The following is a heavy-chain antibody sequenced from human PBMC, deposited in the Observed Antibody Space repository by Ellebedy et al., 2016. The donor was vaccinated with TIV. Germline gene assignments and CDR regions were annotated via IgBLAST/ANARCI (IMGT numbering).Heavy chain of an antibody. D-gene: IGHD1-26*01. Sequence: ASVKVSXKASGYTFTGYYMHWVRQAPGQGLEWMGIINPSGGSTSYAQKFQGRVTMTRDTSTSTVYMELSSLRSEDTAVYYCARWSVGATGVAAFDIWGQGTMVTVSS. CDR1: GYTFTGYY. J-gene: IGHJ3*02. CDR3: ARWSVGATGVAAFDI. V-gene: IGHV1-46*01. CDR2: INPSGGST.